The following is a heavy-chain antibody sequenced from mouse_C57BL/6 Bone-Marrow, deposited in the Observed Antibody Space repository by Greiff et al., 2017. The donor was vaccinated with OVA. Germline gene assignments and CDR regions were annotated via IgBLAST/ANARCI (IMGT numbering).Heavy chain of an antibody. V-gene: IGHV14-3*01. CDR2: IDPANDNT. Sequence: EVQLQQSVAELVRPGASVKLSCTASGFNIKNTNMHWVKQRPEQGLEWIGRIDPANDNTKYALKFKGKVTMTADTSSNTAYLQLSSLSSEDTAVYCFARGNFGSSFYAMDYWGQGTSVTVSS. CDR1: GFNIKNTN. D-gene: IGHD1-1*01. CDR3: ARGNFGSSFYAMDY. J-gene: IGHJ4*01.